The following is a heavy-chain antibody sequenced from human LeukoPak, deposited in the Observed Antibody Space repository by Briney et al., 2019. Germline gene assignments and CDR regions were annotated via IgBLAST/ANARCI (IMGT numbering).Heavy chain of an antibody. CDR3: ARGDVLRYFDWSLFDY. CDR1: GYTFTSYA. V-gene: IGHV7-4-1*02. Sequence: GASVKVSCKASGYTFTSYAMNWVRQDPGQGLEWMGWINTNTGNPTYAQGFTGRFVFSLDTSVSTAYLQISSLKAEDTAVYYCARGDVLRYFDWSLFDYWGQGTLVTVSS. J-gene: IGHJ4*02. CDR2: INTNTGNP. D-gene: IGHD3-9*01.